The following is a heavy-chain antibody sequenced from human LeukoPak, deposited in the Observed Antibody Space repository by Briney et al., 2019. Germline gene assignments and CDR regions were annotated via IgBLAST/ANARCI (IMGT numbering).Heavy chain of an antibody. D-gene: IGHD3-22*01. CDR1: GGSISSSSYY. CDR2: IYYSGST. J-gene: IGHJ4*02. CDR3: ASNIRDDSSGYYYYPFDY. V-gene: IGHV4-39*07. Sequence: SETLSLTCTVSGGSISSSSYYWGWIRQPPGKGLEWIGSIYYSGSTYYNPSLKSRVTISVDTSKNQFSLKLSSVTAADTAVYYCASNIRDDSSGYYYYPFDYWGQGTLVTVSS.